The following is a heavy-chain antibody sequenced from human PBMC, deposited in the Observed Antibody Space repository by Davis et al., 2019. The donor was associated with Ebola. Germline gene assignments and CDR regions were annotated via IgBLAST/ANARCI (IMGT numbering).Heavy chain of an antibody. Sequence: GGSLRLSCAASGLPFTTYIMNWVRQAPGKGLEWVASITSSSDSIYYADSVKGRFTISRDNAKNSLYLQMNSLRAEDTAVYYCARDSTGTTDWFDPWGQGTLVTVSS. CDR3: ARDSTGTTDWFDP. J-gene: IGHJ5*02. V-gene: IGHV3-21*01. D-gene: IGHD1-1*01. CDR1: GLPFTTYI. CDR2: ITSSSDSI.